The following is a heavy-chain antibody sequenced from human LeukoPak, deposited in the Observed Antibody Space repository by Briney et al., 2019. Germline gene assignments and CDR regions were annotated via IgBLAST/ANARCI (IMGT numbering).Heavy chain of an antibody. CDR2: ISYDGSNK. CDR3: ARADTLWIQSSFDY. Sequence: GGSLRLSCAASGFTFSSYGMHWVRQAPGKGLEWVAVISYDGSNKYYADSVKGRFTISRDNAGNTLYLQMNSLRPEDTAVYYCARADTLWIQSSFDYWGQGTLVTVSS. D-gene: IGHD5-18*01. V-gene: IGHV3-30*03. J-gene: IGHJ4*02. CDR1: GFTFSSYG.